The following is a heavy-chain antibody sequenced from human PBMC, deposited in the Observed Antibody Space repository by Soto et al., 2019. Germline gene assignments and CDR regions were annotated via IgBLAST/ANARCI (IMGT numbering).Heavy chain of an antibody. Sequence: QVQLQQSGPGLVKPSQTLSLTCAISGDSVSDSSVSWNWIRQSPSRGLEWLGRTNYASKWSYAYAEYVRSRITTNAETPKNQFSLHLNSVTPEDTAVYYCARDGNWRLDYWGQGALVTVSS. J-gene: IGHJ4*02. CDR3: ARDGNWRLDY. CDR1: GDSVSDSSVS. V-gene: IGHV6-1*01. D-gene: IGHD1-1*01. CDR2: TNYASKWSY.